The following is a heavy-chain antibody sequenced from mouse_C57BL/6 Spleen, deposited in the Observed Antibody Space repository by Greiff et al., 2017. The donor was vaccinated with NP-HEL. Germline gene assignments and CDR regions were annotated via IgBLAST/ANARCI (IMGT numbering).Heavy chain of an antibody. CDR1: GYTFTDYN. CDR3: ARGLAVVAPGAY. J-gene: IGHJ3*01. Sequence: EVQLQESGPELVKPGASVKIPCKASGYTFTDYNMDWVKQSHGKSLEWIGDINPNNGSTNYNQKFKGKATLTVDKSSSTAYMEHRSLTSEDTAVYYGARGLAVVAPGAYWGQGTLVTVSA. CDR2: INPNNGST. V-gene: IGHV1-18*01. D-gene: IGHD1-1*01.